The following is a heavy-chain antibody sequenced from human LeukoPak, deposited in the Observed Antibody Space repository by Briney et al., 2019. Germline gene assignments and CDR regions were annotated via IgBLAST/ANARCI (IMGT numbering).Heavy chain of an antibody. CDR1: GFTFSSYA. Sequence: GGSLRLSCAASGFTFSSYAMHWVRQAPGKGLEWVAVISYDGSNKYYADSVKGRFTISRDNSKNTLYLQMNSLRAEDTAVYHCARDGDDSSGPPDYWGQGTLVTVSS. D-gene: IGHD3-22*01. CDR2: ISYDGSNK. CDR3: ARDGDDSSGPPDY. V-gene: IGHV3-30*04. J-gene: IGHJ4*02.